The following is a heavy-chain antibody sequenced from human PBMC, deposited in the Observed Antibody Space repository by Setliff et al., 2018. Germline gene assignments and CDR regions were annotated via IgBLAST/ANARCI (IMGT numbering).Heavy chain of an antibody. V-gene: IGHV3-23*03. Sequence: PGGSLRLSCAASGFTFSSYAMSWVRQARGKGLEWVSVIYSGGSSTYYADSVKGRFTISRDNSKNTLYLQMNSLRPEDTAVYYCARTCSGSGCYAGLESWGQGTPVTVSS. CDR2: IYSGGSST. J-gene: IGHJ4*02. CDR3: ARTCSGSGCYAGLES. CDR1: GFTFSSYA. D-gene: IGHD2-15*01.